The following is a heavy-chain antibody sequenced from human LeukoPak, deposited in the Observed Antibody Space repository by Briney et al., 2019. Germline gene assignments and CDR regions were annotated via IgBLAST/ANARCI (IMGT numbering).Heavy chain of an antibody. J-gene: IGHJ4*02. V-gene: IGHV4-4*07. CDR1: GGSISSYY. CDR3: ARDRGAATFDY. CDR2: IYTSGST. D-gene: IGHD4/OR15-4a*01. Sequence: SDTLSLTCTVSGGSISSYYWSWIRQPAGKGLEWIGRIYTSGSTNYNPSLKSRVTMSLDTSKNQFSLNLTSVTAADTAVYYCARDRGAATFDYWGQGTLVTISA.